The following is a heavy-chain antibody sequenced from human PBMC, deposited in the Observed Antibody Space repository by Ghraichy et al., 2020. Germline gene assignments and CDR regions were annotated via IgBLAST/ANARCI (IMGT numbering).Heavy chain of an antibody. CDR3: ARDRRITGTSGIYYCFYGTDV. V-gene: IGHV3-21*01. D-gene: IGHD1-7*01. CDR1: GFTFSSYS. CDR2: ISTDSYYT. Sequence: GSLRLSCAASGFTFSSYSMNWVRQAPGKGLEWVSSISTDSYYTYYADSVRGRFTISRDHAKNSLYLQVNSLRADDTAVYYCARDRRITGTSGIYYCFYGTDVWGQGTTVTVSS. J-gene: IGHJ6*02.